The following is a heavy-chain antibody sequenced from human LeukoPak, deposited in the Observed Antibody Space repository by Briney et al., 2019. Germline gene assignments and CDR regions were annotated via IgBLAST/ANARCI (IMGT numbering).Heavy chain of an antibody. CDR1: GGSISSGGYY. V-gene: IGHV4-31*03. D-gene: IGHD3-3*01. CDR2: IYYSGST. CDR3: ARGWNYGDY. Sequence: SETLSLTCTVSGGSISSGGYYWSWIRQHPGKGLEWIGYIYYSGSTYYNPSLKSRVTISVDTSNNQVSLELSSVTAADTAVYYCARGWNYGDYWGQGTLVTVSS. J-gene: IGHJ4*02.